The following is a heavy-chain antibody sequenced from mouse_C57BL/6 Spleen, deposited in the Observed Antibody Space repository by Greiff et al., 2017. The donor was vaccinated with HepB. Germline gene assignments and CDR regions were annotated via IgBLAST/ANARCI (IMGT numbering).Heavy chain of an antibody. CDR2: ISSGSSTI. V-gene: IGHV5-17*01. Sequence: DVKLQESGGGLVKPGGSLKLSCAASGFTFSDYGMHWVRQAPEKGLEWVAYISSGSSTIYYADTVKGRFTISRDNAKNTLFLQMTSLRSEDTAMYYCARSLIVTYFDYWGQGTTLTVSS. CDR1: GFTFSDYG. D-gene: IGHD2-5*01. J-gene: IGHJ2*01. CDR3: ARSLIVTYFDY.